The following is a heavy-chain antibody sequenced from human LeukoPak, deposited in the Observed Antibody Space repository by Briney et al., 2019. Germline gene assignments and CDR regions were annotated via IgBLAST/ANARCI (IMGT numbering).Heavy chain of an antibody. J-gene: IGHJ5*02. D-gene: IGHD6-13*01. CDR2: TYYRSKWYN. CDR3: ARVEYSSSWTPLSFDP. V-gene: IGHV6-1*01. CDR1: GDSVSSNSAA. Sequence: SQTLSLTCAISGDSVSSNSAAWTWIRQSPSRGLEWLGRTYYRSKWYNDYAVFVKGLITINPYTSKTPFSLQLNSVTPEDTAMYYCARVEYSSSWTPLSFDPWGQGTLVTVSS.